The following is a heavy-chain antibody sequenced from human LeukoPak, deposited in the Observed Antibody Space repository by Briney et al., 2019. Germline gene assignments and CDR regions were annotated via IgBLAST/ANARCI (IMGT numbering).Heavy chain of an antibody. J-gene: IGHJ5*02. CDR1: GGSISSYY. V-gene: IGHV4-4*07. D-gene: IGHD3-3*01. Sequence: SETLCLTCTVPGGSISSYYWSWIRQPAGKGLEWIGRLYTSGNTNYKPSLKSRVTMSVDTSKNQFSLKLSSVTAADAAVYYCARENDFWSGNYYTNWFDPWGQGTLVTVSS. CDR2: LYTSGNT. CDR3: ARENDFWSGNYYTNWFDP.